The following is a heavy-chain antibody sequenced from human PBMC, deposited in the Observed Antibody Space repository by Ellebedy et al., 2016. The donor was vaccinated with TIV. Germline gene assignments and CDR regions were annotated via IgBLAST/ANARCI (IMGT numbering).Heavy chain of an antibody. Sequence: GESLKISXKGSGYSFTSYWIGWVRQMPGKGLEWMGIIYPGDSDTRYSPSFQGQVTISADKSISTAYLQWSSLKASDTAMYYCARHGTVTTPSHYYYYGMDVWGQGTTVTVSS. J-gene: IGHJ6*02. V-gene: IGHV5-51*01. CDR1: GYSFTSYW. CDR3: ARHGTVTTPSHYYYYGMDV. CDR2: IYPGDSDT. D-gene: IGHD4-17*01.